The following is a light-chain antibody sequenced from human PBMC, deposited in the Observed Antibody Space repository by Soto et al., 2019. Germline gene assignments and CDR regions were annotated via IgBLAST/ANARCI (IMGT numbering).Light chain of an antibody. V-gene: IGLV1-40*01. Sequence: QPVLTQPPSVSGAPGQRVTISCTGSSSNIGAGYDVPWYQQLPGTAPKLLIYGNSNRPSGVPNRFSGSKSGTSASLAITGLQAEDEADYYCQSYDSSLSGCYVFGTGTKLTVL. CDR3: QSYDSSLSGCYV. CDR2: GNS. J-gene: IGLJ1*01. CDR1: SSNIGAGYD.